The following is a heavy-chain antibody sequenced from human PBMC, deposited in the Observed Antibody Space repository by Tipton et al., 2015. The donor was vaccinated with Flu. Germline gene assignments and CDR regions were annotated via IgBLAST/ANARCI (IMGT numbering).Heavy chain of an antibody. D-gene: IGHD6-19*01. Sequence: LRLSCTVSGGSISSGSYYWNWIRQPAGKGLEWIGRIYSSGPTYYNPSLQSRVTISIDTSKNQISLQLSSVTAADTAVYYCARTSGAGLPFDSWGQGTLVTVSA. CDR2: IYSSGPT. CDR1: GGSISSGSYY. J-gene: IGHJ4*02. CDR3: ARTSGAGLPFDS. V-gene: IGHV4-61*02.